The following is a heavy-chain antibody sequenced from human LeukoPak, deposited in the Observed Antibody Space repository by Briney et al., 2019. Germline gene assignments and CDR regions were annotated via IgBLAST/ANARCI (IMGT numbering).Heavy chain of an antibody. D-gene: IGHD4-17*01. CDR2: INPNSGGT. V-gene: IGHV1-2*02. J-gene: IGHJ3*02. CDR3: ARRMTTTDAFDI. Sequence: ASVKVSCKASGYTFTGYYMHWVRQAPGQGLEWMGWINPNSGGTNYAQKFQGRATMTRDTSISTAYMELSRLRSDDTAVYYCARRMTTTDAFDIWGQGTMVTVSS. CDR1: GYTFTGYY.